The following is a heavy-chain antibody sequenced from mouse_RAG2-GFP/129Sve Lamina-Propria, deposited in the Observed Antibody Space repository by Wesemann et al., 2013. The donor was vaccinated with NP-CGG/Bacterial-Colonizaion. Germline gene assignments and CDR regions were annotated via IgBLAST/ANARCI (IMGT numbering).Heavy chain of an antibody. CDR1: GFSFNTYA. CDR3: VRHSYYYYGSSYGYFDV. CDR2: IRSKSNNYAT. J-gene: IGHJ1*03. D-gene: IGHD1-1*01. Sequence: EVQLVESGGGLVQPKGSLKLSCAASGFSFNTYAMNWVRQAPGKGLEWVARIRSKSNNYATYYADSVKDRFTISRDDSESMLYLQMNNLKTEDTAMYYCVRHSYYYYGSSYGYFDVWGTGTTVTVSS. V-gene: IGHV10-1*01.